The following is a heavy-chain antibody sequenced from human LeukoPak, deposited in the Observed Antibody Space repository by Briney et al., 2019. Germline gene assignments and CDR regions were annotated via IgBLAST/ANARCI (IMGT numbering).Heavy chain of an antibody. Sequence: GGSLRLSCAASGFTFNNYAMSWVHQAPGKGLEWVSAISASASYTYYSDSVKGRFTISRDNSKNTLYLQLNSLSAEDTALYYCAKDGLGSGWYDSIDYWGQGTLVTVSS. V-gene: IGHV3-23*01. CDR1: GFTFNNYA. J-gene: IGHJ4*02. CDR3: AKDGLGSGWYDSIDY. D-gene: IGHD6-19*01. CDR2: ISASASYT.